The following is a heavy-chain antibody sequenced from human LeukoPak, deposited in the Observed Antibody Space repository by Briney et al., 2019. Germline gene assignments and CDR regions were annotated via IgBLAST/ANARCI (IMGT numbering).Heavy chain of an antibody. CDR1: GFTFSSYG. J-gene: IGHJ4*02. V-gene: IGHV3-30*18. CDR2: ISYDGSNK. Sequence: PGGSLRLSCAASGFTFSSYGMHWVRQAPGKGLEWVAVISYDGSNKYYADPVEGRFTISRDNSKNTLYLQMNSLRAEDTAVYYCAKEDGSGSYFDYWGQGTLVTVSS. CDR3: AKEDGSGSYFDY. D-gene: IGHD3-10*01.